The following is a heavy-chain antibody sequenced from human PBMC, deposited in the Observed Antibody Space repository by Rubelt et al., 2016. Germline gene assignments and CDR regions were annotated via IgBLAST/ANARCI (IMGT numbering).Heavy chain of an antibody. Sequence: EARGGLVQPGGSLRLSCVASGFTVSSVWMHWVRQVPGKGLVWVSRINDDVSSTTTAYADSVEGRFTISRDNSKNTLYLQMNSLRAEDTAVYYCARYSSTWDSVAAFDYWGQGTLVTVSS. D-gene: IGHD6-13*01. CDR3: ARYSSTWDSVAAFDY. CDR1: GFTVSSVW. V-gene: IGHV3-74*02. J-gene: IGHJ4*02. CDR2: INDDVSST.